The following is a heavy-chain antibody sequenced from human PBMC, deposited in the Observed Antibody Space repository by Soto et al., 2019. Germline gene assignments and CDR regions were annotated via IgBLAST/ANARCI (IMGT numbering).Heavy chain of an antibody. CDR1: GFTFSSYA. J-gene: IGHJ5*02. V-gene: IGHV3-23*01. Sequence: LRLSCAASGFTFSSYAMSWVRQAPGKGLEWVSAISGSGGSTYYADSVKGRFTISRDNSKNTLYLQMNSLRAEDTAVYYCAKDPGGYCSSTSCSFSWFDPWGQGTLVTVSS. CDR2: ISGSGGST. CDR3: AKDPGGYCSSTSCSFSWFDP. D-gene: IGHD2-2*01.